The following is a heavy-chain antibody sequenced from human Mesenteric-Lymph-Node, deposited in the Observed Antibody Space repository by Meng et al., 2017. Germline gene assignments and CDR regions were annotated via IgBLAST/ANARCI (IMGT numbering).Heavy chain of an antibody. J-gene: IGHJ4*02. CDR3: ARESTVTTLSNFDY. CDR1: GGSFSGYY. CDR2: INHSGST. Sequence: SETLSLTCAVYGGSFSGYYWSWIRQPPGKGLEWIGEINHSGSTNYNPSLKSRVTMSVDTSKNQFSLKLSSVTAADTAVYYCARESTVTTLSNFDYWGQGTLVTVSS. D-gene: IGHD4-17*01. V-gene: IGHV4-34*01.